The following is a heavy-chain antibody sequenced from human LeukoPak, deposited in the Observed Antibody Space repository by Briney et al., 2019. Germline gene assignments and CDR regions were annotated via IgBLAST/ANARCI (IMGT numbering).Heavy chain of an antibody. V-gene: IGHV4-30-4*08. J-gene: IGHJ4*02. CDR3: ARAHAPLVGATFDY. CDR1: GGSISSGDYY. CDR2: IYYSGST. D-gene: IGHD1-26*01. Sequence: PSQTLSLTCTVSGGSISSGDYYWSWIRRPPGKGLEWIGYIYYSGSTYYNPSLKSGVTISVDTSKNQFSLKLSSVTAADTAVYYCARAHAPLVGATFDYWGQGTLVTVSS.